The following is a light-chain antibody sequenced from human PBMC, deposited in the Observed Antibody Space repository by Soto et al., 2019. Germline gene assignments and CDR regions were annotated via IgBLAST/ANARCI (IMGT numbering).Light chain of an antibody. CDR3: SSYTSSSTLG. CDR1: SSDVGGYNY. J-gene: IGLJ3*02. CDR2: DVS. Sequence: QSALTQPDSVSGSPGQSITISCTGNSSDVGGYNYVSWYQQHPGKAPKLMIYDVSNRPSGVSNRFSGSKSGNTASLTISGLQAEDEADYYCSSYTSSSTLGFGGGTKLTVL. V-gene: IGLV2-14*01.